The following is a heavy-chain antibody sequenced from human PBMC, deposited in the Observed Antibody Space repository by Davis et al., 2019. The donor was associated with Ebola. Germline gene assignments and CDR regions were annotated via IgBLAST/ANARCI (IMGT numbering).Heavy chain of an antibody. J-gene: IGHJ4*02. CDR2: INPHNGNT. Sequence: AASVKVSCKASGYTFTGYYMHWVRQAPGQGLEWMGWINPHNGNTNYAQNVQGRVTMTTDTSAGTAYMEMSSLTSEDTAVYYCARTFVGGWLFDYWGQGTLVTVSS. D-gene: IGHD3-16*01. CDR1: GYTFTGYY. CDR3: ARTFVGGWLFDY. V-gene: IGHV1-18*04.